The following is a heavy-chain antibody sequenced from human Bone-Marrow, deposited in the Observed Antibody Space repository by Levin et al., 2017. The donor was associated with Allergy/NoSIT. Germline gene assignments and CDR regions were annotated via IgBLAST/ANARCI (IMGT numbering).Heavy chain of an antibody. CDR1: GFSFNLYT. J-gene: IGHJ4*02. CDR2: TSFDGSEQ. V-gene: IGHV3-30*04. Sequence: GESLKISCAASGFSFNLYTMHWVRQAPGKGPEWVALTSFDGSEQHYADSVKGRFTISRDNSKDRLFLQMNNVTRDDTALYYCVRLDRGVLPFDFWGRGTLVTVSS. CDR3: VRLDRGVLPFDF. D-gene: IGHD3-16*01.